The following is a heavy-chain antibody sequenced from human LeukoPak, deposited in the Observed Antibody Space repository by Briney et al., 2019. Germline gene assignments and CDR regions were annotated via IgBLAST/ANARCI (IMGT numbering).Heavy chain of an antibody. CDR3: ARGGRGYGQYYFDS. D-gene: IGHD3-10*01. CDR1: GGSISSSNW. V-gene: IGHV4-4*02. CDR2: SYYSGTT. J-gene: IGHJ4*02. Sequence: SETLSLTCTVSGGSISSSNWWSWVRQPPGKGLEGIGYSYYSGTTYYNPSLKSRVTIAVDTSKNQFSLKLSSVTAADTDVFYCARGGRGYGQYYFDSWGQGTLVTVSS.